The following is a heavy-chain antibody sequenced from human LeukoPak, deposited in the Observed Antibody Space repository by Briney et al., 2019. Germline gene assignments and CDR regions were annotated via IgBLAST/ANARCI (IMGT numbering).Heavy chain of an antibody. CDR2: INHSGST. V-gene: IGHV4-34*01. CDR1: GGSFSGYY. CDR3: ARRSPLYGSGSYYLGY. J-gene: IGHJ4*02. Sequence: SETLSLTCAVYGGSFSGYYWSWIRQPPGKGLEWIGEINHSGSTNYNPSLKSRVTISVDTSKKQFFLKLSSVTAADTAVYYCARRSPLYGSGSYYLGYWGQGTLVTVSS. D-gene: IGHD3-10*01.